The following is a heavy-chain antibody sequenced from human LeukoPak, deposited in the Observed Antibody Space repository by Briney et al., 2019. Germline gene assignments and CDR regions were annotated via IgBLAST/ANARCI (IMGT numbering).Heavy chain of an antibody. V-gene: IGHV1-69*13. J-gene: IGHJ4*02. CDR3: ARGKNYYDSSGYPYYFDY. Sequence: SVKVSCKASGYTFTDYYIHWVRQAPGQGLEWMGGIIPIFGTANYAQKFQGRVTITADESTSTAYMELSSLRSEDTAVYYCARGKNYYDSSGYPYYFDYWGQGTLVTVSS. D-gene: IGHD3-22*01. CDR2: IIPIFGTA. CDR1: GYTFTDYY.